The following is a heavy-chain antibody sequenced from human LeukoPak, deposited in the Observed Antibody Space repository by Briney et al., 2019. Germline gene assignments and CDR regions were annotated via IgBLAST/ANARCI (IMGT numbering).Heavy chain of an antibody. CDR1: GYTFTSYG. CDR3: ARVISSPTRYYFDY. CDR2: ISAYNGNT. J-gene: IGHJ4*02. Sequence: ASVKVPCKASGYTFTSYGISWVRQAPGQGLEWMGWISAYNGNTNYAQKLQGRVTMTTDTSTSTAYMELRSLRSDDTAVYYCARVISSPTRYYFDYWGQGTLVTVSS. V-gene: IGHV1-18*01. D-gene: IGHD2-2*01.